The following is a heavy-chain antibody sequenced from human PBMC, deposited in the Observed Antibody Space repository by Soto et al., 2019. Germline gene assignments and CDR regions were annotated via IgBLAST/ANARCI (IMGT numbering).Heavy chain of an antibody. J-gene: IGHJ5*02. V-gene: IGHV4-30-4*01. D-gene: IGHD5-18*01. Sequence: SETLSLTCTVSGGSISSGDYYWSWIRQPPGKGLEWIGYIYYSGTTYYNPSLKSRVTISVDTPKNQFSLKLSSVTAADTAVYYCASARGYSYGYGYNWFDPWGQGTLVTVSS. CDR2: IYYSGTT. CDR3: ASARGYSYGYGYNWFDP. CDR1: GGSISSGDYY.